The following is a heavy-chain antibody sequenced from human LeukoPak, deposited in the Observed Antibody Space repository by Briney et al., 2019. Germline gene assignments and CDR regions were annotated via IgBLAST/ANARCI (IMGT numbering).Heavy chain of an antibody. CDR2: ITSSSSTI. V-gene: IGHV3-48*02. CDR1: GLMFRSYN. J-gene: IGHJ1*01. Sequence: GGLRRLSCAASGLMFRSYNMNWVAHAPGKGAGSVSQITSSSSTIYNADSVKGRCTISRDNAKNSLYLQMNSLREEDTAVYYCAQDCSGGTCSSSNWGQGTLVTVSS. CDR3: AQDCSGGTCSSSN. D-gene: IGHD2-15*01.